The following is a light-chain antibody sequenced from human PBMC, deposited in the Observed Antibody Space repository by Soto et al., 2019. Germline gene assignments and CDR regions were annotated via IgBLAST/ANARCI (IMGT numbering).Light chain of an antibody. CDR1: ESVSSSTY. J-gene: IGKJ2*01. V-gene: IGKV3-20*01. CDR2: GAS. CDR3: HHYGSSPPYT. Sequence: EIVLTQSPGTLSLSPGVRATLSCRASESVSSSTYLAWYQQKPGQAPRLLIYGASSRATGIPDRFSGSGSVTDFTLIIRRLEPEDYSVYSCHHYGSSPPYTFGQGTKLEIK.